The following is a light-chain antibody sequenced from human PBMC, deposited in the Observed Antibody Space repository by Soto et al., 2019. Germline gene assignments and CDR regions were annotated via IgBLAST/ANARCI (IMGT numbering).Light chain of an antibody. V-gene: IGLV2-14*01. Sequence: QSALTQPASVSGSPGQSITISCTGTSSDVGGYNYVSWYQQHPGKAPKLMIYDVSIRPSGVSNRFSGSKSGNTASLTISGLQAEDEADYYFSSYTRSSSYVFGTGTKLTVL. J-gene: IGLJ1*01. CDR3: SSYTRSSSYV. CDR2: DVS. CDR1: SSDVGGYNY.